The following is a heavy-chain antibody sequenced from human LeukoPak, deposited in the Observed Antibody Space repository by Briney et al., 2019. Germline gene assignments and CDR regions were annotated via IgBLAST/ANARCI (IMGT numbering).Heavy chain of an antibody. J-gene: IGHJ5*02. CDR3: AGLSYSSSWYGAYNWFDP. CDR1: GYTSTSYD. CDR2: MNPNSGNT. D-gene: IGHD6-13*01. V-gene: IGHV1-8*01. Sequence: ASVKVSCKASGYTSTSYDINWVRQATGQGLEWMGWMNPNSGNTGYAQKFQGRVTMTRNTSISTAYMELSSLRSEDTAVYYCAGLSYSSSWYGAYNWFDPWGQGTLVTVSS.